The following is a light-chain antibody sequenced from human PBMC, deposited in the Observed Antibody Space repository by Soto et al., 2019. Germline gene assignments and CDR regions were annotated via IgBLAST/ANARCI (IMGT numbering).Light chain of an antibody. CDR2: GGS. J-gene: IGKJ1*01. CDR3: HQYGSSLRT. CDR1: QSVSSNY. V-gene: IGKV3-20*01. Sequence: EIVLTQSPGTLSLSPGERATLSCRASQSVSSNYLGWYQKKPGQPPRLLIYGGSSRATGIPDRFSGGGSGTDFTLTIIRLEPEDFAEYYCHQYGSSLRTFXQGTKADIK.